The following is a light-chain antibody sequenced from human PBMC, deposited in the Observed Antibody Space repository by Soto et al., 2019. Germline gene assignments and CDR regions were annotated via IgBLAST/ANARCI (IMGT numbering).Light chain of an antibody. J-gene: IGLJ1*01. V-gene: IGLV2-14*01. CDR2: EVT. Sequence: QSALTQPASVSGSPGQSITISCTGTTSDVGNYNYVSWYQHHPGKAPKLMIYEVTNRPSGVSDRFSGSKSGNTASLTISGLLAEDVADYYCKSYTSRSTDVFGTGTKLTVL. CDR3: KSYTSRSTDV. CDR1: TSDVGNYNY.